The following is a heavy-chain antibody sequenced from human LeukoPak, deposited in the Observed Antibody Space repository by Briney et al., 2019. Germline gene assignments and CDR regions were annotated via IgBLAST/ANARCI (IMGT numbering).Heavy chain of an antibody. CDR2: INPNSGGT. J-gene: IGHJ2*01. Sequence: ASVNVSCTASGYTFTGYYMHWVRQAPGQGLEWMGWINPNSGGTNYAQTFQGRVTMTRDTSISTAYMELSRLRSDDTAVYYCARSPYPNWYFDLWGRGTLVTVSS. CDR3: ARSPYPNWYFDL. CDR1: GYTFTGYY. V-gene: IGHV1-2*02.